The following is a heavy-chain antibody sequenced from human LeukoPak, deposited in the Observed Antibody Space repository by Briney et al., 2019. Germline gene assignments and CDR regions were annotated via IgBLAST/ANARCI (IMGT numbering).Heavy chain of an antibody. CDR3: AKGGYSYGPGDLHFDY. Sequence: GGSLRLSCAASGFTFSSYAMSWVRQAPGKGLEWVSAISGSGGSTYYADSVKGRFTISRDNSKNTLYLQMNSLRAEDTAVYYCAKGGYSYGPGDLHFDYWGQGTLVTVSS. CDR2: ISGSGGST. D-gene: IGHD5-18*01. V-gene: IGHV3-23*01. J-gene: IGHJ4*02. CDR1: GFTFSSYA.